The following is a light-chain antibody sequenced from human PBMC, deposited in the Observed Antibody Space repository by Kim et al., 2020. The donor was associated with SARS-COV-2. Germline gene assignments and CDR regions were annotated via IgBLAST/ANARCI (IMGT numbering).Light chain of an antibody. Sequence: DIQMTQSPSSLSASVGDGVTITCRASQSISIWLAWYQQKPGRVPSLLIYDASTLLTGVPSRFSGSRSGTEFTLTISSLQPDDVATYYCQEYDSAPWTFGQGTKVDIK. V-gene: IGKV1-27*01. CDR1: QSISIW. J-gene: IGKJ1*01. CDR3: QEYDSAPWT. CDR2: DAS.